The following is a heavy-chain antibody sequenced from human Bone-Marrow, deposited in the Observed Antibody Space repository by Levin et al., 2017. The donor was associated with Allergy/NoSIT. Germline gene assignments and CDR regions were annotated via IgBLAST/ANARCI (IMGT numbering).Heavy chain of an antibody. Sequence: GESLKISCAASGFTFSTYDMHWVRQATGKGLEWVSAIGSADDTYYSGSVKGRFTISRENAKNSLYLQMNSLRAGDSAVYNCARATSGLDVWGQGTTVTVSS. CDR3: ARATSGLDV. CDR1: GFTFSTYD. J-gene: IGHJ6*02. V-gene: IGHV3-13*01. CDR2: IGSADDT.